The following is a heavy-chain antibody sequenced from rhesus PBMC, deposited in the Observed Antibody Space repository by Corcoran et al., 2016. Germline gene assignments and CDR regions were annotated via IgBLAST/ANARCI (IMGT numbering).Heavy chain of an antibody. V-gene: IGHV4-93*01. CDR1: GGSISSSNW. J-gene: IGHJ6*01. CDR3: ARLDGNWSDS. CDR2: IYGSGGST. D-gene: IGHD4-35*01. Sequence: QVQLQESGPAVVKPSETLSLTCAVSGGSISSSNWWSWIRQSPGKGLEWIGGIYGSGGSTEYNPSLKSRVTISKDTSRNQFSLKLSFVTAADTAVYYCARLDGNWSDSWGQGVVVTVSS.